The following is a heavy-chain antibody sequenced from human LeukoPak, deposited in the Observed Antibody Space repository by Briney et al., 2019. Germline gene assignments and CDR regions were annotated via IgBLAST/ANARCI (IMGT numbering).Heavy chain of an antibody. CDR2: ISYDGSNK. J-gene: IGHJ4*02. D-gene: IGHD5-24*01. V-gene: IGHV3-30*19. Sequence: KTGGSLRLSCAASGFTFSSYGMHWVRQAPGKGLGWVAVISYDGSNKYYADSVKGRFTISRDNSKNTVSLQMNSLRAEDTAVYYCAGDGWHGLFTYWGQGTLVTVSS. CDR1: GFTFSSYG. CDR3: AGDGWHGLFTY.